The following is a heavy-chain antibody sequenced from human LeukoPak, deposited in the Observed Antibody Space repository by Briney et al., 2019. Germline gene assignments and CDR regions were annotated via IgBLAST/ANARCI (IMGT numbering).Heavy chain of an antibody. Sequence: SETLSLTCAVYGGSFSGYYWSWIRQPPGKGLEWIGEINHSGSTNYNPSLKSRVTISVDTSKNQFSLKLSSVTAADTAVYYCARANTYYDFWSGYYRRDYYYYYMDVWGKGTTVTVSS. CDR3: ARANTYYDFWSGYYRRDYYYYYMDV. V-gene: IGHV4-34*01. J-gene: IGHJ6*03. CDR2: INHSGST. D-gene: IGHD3-3*01. CDR1: GGSFSGYY.